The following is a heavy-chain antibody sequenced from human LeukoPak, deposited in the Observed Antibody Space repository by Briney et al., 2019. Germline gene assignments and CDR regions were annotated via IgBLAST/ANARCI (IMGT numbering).Heavy chain of an antibody. J-gene: IGHJ4*02. CDR3: ARANALYCSSTGCLFDY. CDR1: GYTFTGYY. D-gene: IGHD2-2*01. CDR2: INPNSGGT. V-gene: IGHV1-2*02. Sequence: ASVKVSCKASGYTFTGYYMHWVRQAPGQGLEWMAWINPNSGGTYYAQNFHDRITMTRDTSISTAYMELSRLRSDDTAIYYCARANALYCSSTGCLFDYWGQGTLVTVSS.